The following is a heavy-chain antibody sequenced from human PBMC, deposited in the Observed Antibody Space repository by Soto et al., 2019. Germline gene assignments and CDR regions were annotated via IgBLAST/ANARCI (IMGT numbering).Heavy chain of an antibody. CDR2: IYYSGST. CDR1: GGSISSGNCY. D-gene: IGHD2-2*02. J-gene: IGHJ6*02. Sequence: PSETLSLTCTVSGGSISSGNCYWSWIRQPPGKGLEWIGHIYYSGSTYYNPSLKSRAAMSVDTSKNQFSLTLTSVTATDTAVYYCVRDHRLDTGRGGYYYYSMDVWGQGTTVTVSS. CDR3: VRDHRLDTGRGGYYYYSMDV. V-gene: IGHV4-30-4*01.